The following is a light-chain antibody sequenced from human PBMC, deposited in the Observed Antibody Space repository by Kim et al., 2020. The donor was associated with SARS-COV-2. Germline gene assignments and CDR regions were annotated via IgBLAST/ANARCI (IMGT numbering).Light chain of an antibody. Sequence: VSTGERVTLPCRASQSVSSKLAWYQQKPGQSPRLLVYGASARASGVPARLSGSGSGTEFTLTISSLQSEDFAIYDCQQYNDWPLTFGGGTKVDIK. CDR1: QSVSSK. J-gene: IGKJ4*01. CDR3: QQYNDWPLT. V-gene: IGKV3-15*01. CDR2: GAS.